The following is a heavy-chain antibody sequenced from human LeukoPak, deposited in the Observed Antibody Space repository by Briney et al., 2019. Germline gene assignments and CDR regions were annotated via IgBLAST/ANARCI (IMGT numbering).Heavy chain of an antibody. Sequence: PGGSLRLSCAASGFTFDGYAMHWVRQAPGKGLEWVSGISWNSGSIGYADSVKGRFTISRDNAKNSLYLQMNSLRAEDTALYYCAKDIGYGSTLGYYYGMDVWGQGTTVTVSS. CDR3: AKDIGYGSTLGYYYGMDV. CDR1: GFTFDGYA. CDR2: ISWNSGSI. V-gene: IGHV3-9*01. D-gene: IGHD3-10*01. J-gene: IGHJ6*02.